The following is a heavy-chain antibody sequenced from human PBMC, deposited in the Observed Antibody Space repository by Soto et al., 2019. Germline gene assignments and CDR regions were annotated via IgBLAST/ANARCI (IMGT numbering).Heavy chain of an antibody. CDR2: IIPIFGTA. V-gene: IGHV1-69*06. J-gene: IGHJ6*02. CDR3: ASPDGSGSYYNLPLLDYYYYGMDV. CDR1: GGTFSSYA. Sequence: GASVKVSCKASGGTFSSYAISWVRQAPGQGLEWMGGIIPIFGTANYAQKFQGRVTITADKSTSTAYMELSSLRSEDTAVYYCASPDGSGSYYNLPLLDYYYYGMDVWGQGTTVTVSS. D-gene: IGHD3-10*01.